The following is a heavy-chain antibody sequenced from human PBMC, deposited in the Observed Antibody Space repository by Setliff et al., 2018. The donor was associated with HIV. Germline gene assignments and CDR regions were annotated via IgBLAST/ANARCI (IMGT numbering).Heavy chain of an antibody. CDR1: GDSINSGNYY. CDR2: IYFTGSS. V-gene: IGHV4-61*01. CDR3: ARVQMAYAAFDV. Sequence: SETLSLTCTVSGDSINSGNYYWSWIRQPPGKGLEWIGSIYFTGSSDNNPSLKSRVTLSVDTSKHQFSLKLSSVTAADTAVYYCARVQMAYAAFDVWGQGTMVTVSS. D-gene: IGHD4-17*01. J-gene: IGHJ3*01.